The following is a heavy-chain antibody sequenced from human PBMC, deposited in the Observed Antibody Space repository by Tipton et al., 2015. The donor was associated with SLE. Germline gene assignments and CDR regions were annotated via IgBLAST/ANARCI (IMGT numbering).Heavy chain of an antibody. D-gene: IGHD3-3*02. CDR2: IYHSGST. Sequence: TLSLTCAVSGYSISSGYYWGWIRQSPGKGLEWIGSIYHSGSTYYNPSLKSRVTISVDTSKNQFSLKLSSMTAADTAVYYCARGIKGPFDYWGQGTLVTVSS. J-gene: IGHJ4*02. CDR1: GYSISSGYY. CDR3: ARGIKGPFDY. V-gene: IGHV4-38-2*01.